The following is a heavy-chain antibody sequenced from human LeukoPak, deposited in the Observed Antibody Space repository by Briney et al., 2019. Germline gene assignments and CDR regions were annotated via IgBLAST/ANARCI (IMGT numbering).Heavy chain of an antibody. Sequence: GGSLRLSCAASGFTFSSYAMSWVRQAPGKGPEWVSTISIDGGRTYYADSVKGRFTVSRDTSKNTLYLNSLRAEDTAVYYCARKGIGSSRYQNMDVWGKGTTVTVSS. D-gene: IGHD6-25*01. CDR1: GFTFSSYA. CDR3: ARKGIGSSRYQNMDV. V-gene: IGHV3-23*01. J-gene: IGHJ6*03. CDR2: ISIDGGRT.